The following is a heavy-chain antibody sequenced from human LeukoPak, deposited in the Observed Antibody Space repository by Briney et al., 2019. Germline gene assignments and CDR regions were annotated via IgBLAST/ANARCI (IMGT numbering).Heavy chain of an antibody. CDR1: GGSFSGYY. D-gene: IGHD4-17*01. CDR2: INHSGST. CDR3: ARGMYGDYGRWRGRPFFFDY. Sequence: PSETLSLTCAVYGGSFSGYYWSWIRQPPGKGLEWIGEINHSGSTNYNPSLKSRVTISVDTSKNQFSLKLSSVTAADTGVYYCARGMYGDYGRWRGRPFFFDYWGQGTLVTVSS. J-gene: IGHJ4*02. V-gene: IGHV4-34*01.